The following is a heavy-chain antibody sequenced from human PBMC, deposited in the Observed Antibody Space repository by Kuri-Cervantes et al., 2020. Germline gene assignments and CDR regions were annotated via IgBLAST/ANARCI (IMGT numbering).Heavy chain of an antibody. V-gene: IGHV3-30*02. Sequence: GESLKISCAASGFTFSNYGMHWVRQAPGKGLEWVAVIPYDGSNKYYADSVKGRFTISRDNSKNTLYLQMNSLRAEDTAVYYCAKDLGGYNFYWGQGTLVTVSS. CDR1: GFTFSNYG. CDR2: IPYDGSNK. CDR3: AKDLGGYNFY. D-gene: IGHD5-24*01. J-gene: IGHJ4*02.